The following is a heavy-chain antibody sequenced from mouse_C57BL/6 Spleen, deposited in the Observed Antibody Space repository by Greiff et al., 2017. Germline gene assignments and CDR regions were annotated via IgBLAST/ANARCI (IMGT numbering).Heavy chain of an antibody. D-gene: IGHD2-3*01. CDR3: ARSLDGYYAMDY. CDR1: GYAFSSSW. CDR2: IYPGDGDT. J-gene: IGHJ4*01. V-gene: IGHV1-82*01. Sequence: QVQLKQSGPELVKPGASVKISCKASGYAFSSSWMNWVKQRPGKGLEWIGRIYPGDGDTNYNGKFKGKATLTVDKSSSTAYMQLKSLTSEDSAVYYCARSLDGYYAMDYWGQGTSVTVSS.